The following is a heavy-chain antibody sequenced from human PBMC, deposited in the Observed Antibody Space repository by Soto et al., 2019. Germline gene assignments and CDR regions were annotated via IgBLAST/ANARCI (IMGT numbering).Heavy chain of an antibody. CDR1: GFTFSNYE. Sequence: PGGSLRLSCAASGFTFSNYEMNWVRQAPGKGLEWVSYISSSGVTIYYADSVRGRFSISRDNAKNSLYLQMNSLTADDTAVYYCAREITISATWFDPWGQGTLVTVAS. V-gene: IGHV3-48*03. J-gene: IGHJ5*02. CDR3: AREITISATWFDP. D-gene: IGHD3-3*01. CDR2: ISSSGVTI.